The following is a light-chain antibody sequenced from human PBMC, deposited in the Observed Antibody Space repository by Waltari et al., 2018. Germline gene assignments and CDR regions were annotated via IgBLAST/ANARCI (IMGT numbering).Light chain of an antibody. CDR3: QQRSGGPT. V-gene: IGKV3-11*01. Sequence: EVVLTQSPATLSLSPGERAILSCRASQSISSYLEWYQQKPGQAPRLLIYGASNRATGIPARFSGSGSGTDFTLTISSLEPEDVAVYYCQQRSGGPTFGQGTKVEIK. CDR2: GAS. J-gene: IGKJ1*01. CDR1: QSISSY.